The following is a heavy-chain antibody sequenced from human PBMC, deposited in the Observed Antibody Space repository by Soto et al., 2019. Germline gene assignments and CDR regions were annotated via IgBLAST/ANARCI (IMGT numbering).Heavy chain of an antibody. CDR2: IRSKANSYAT. CDR3: TRPVPLDYGMDV. CDR1: GFTFSGSA. J-gene: IGHJ6*02. V-gene: IGHV3-73*01. D-gene: IGHD2-2*01. Sequence: GGSLRLSCAASGFTFSGSAMHWVRQASGKGLEWVGRIRSKANSYATAYAASVKGRFTISRDDSKNTAYLQMNSLKTEDTAVYYCTRPVPLDYGMDVWGQGTTVTVSS.